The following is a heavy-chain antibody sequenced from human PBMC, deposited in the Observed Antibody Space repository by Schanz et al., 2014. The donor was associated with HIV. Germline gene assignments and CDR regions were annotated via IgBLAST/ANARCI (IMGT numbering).Heavy chain of an antibody. J-gene: IGHJ6*02. CDR3: RGYRFYYGVDF. CDR1: GFTFSDHY. CDR2: SRVKSDSYAT. D-gene: IGHD5-18*01. Sequence: EVQLLESGGGLEQPGGSLRLSCAASGFTFSDHYMDWVRQAPGKGLEWVGRSRVKSDSYATEYAASVTGRFTISRDDSKNSVYLQMNSLNIEDTAVYYCRGYRFYYGVDFWGQGTTVTVS. V-gene: IGHV3-72*01.